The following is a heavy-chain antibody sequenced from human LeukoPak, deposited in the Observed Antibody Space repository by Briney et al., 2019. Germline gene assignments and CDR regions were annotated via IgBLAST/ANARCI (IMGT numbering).Heavy chain of an antibody. CDR2: IYYSGST. V-gene: IGHV4-28*03. CDR1: GYSVSSSNW. D-gene: IGHD4-17*01. J-gene: IGHJ2*01. CDR3: ARAVTTVWYFDL. Sequence: PSETLSLTCAVSGYSVSSSNWWGWIRQPPGKGLEWIGYIYYSGSTYYNPSLKSRVTMSVDTSKNQFSLKLSSVTAADTAVYYCARAVTTVWYFDLWGRGTLVTVSS.